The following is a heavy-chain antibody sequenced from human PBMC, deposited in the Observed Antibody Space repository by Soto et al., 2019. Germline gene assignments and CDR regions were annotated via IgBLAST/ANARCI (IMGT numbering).Heavy chain of an antibody. Sequence: HVQLQESGPGQVKPSETLSLTCSVSGGSLSGFPWSWIRQPPGKGLEWVGYIYHTGRSNYNPSLKIRLTSSLDMSMNQFSLQLTSVTAADTVLYYCARVSNAYGGNGAFDYWGLGTLVTVSS. CDR3: ARVSNAYGGNGAFDY. V-gene: IGHV4-59*01. CDR2: IYHTGRS. D-gene: IGHD3-10*01. CDR1: GGSLSGFP. J-gene: IGHJ4*02.